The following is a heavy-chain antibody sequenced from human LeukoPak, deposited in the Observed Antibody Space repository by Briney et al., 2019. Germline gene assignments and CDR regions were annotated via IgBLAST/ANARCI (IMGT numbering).Heavy chain of an antibody. CDR3: AREAAAGSVWFDP. CDR1: GVSISSFY. J-gene: IGHJ5*02. D-gene: IGHD6-13*01. V-gene: IGHV4-59*12. CDR2: IYYSRST. Sequence: SETLSLTCTVSGVSISSFYGSWIRQPPGKGLEWIGYIYYSRSTNYNPSLKSRVTISVDTSKNQFSLKLSSVTAADTAVYYCAREAAAGSVWFDPWGQGTLVTVSS.